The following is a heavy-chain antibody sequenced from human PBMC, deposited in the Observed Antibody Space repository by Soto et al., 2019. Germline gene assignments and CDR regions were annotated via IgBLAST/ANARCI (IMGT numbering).Heavy chain of an antibody. D-gene: IGHD2-8*02. Sequence: EVHLWESGGDLVQPGGSLRVSCVGSGYTFSSRAMSWVRQAPGKGLEWVSGIDGGGTTDYADSVKGRFTIFRDNSQDTLDLQMNSLRAEDTAVYYCATLLGFSSGGSWYSHVADYWGQGTLVTVSS. CDR2: IDGGGTT. J-gene: IGHJ4*02. V-gene: IGHV3-23*01. CDR1: GYTFSSRA. CDR3: ATLLGFSSGGSWYSHVADY.